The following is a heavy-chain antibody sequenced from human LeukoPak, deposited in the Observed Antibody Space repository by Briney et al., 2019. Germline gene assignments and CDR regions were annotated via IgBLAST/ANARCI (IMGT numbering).Heavy chain of an antibody. CDR3: AKDWYDSSGYRKDDAFDI. V-gene: IGHV3-30*02. D-gene: IGHD3-22*01. CDR1: GFTFSSYG. CDR2: IRYDGSNK. Sequence: PGGSLRLSCAASGFTFSSYGMHWVRQAPGKGLEWVAFIRYDGSNKYYADSVKGRFTISRDNSENTLYLQMNSLRAEDTAVYYCAKDWYDSSGYRKDDAFDIWGQGTMVTVSS. J-gene: IGHJ3*02.